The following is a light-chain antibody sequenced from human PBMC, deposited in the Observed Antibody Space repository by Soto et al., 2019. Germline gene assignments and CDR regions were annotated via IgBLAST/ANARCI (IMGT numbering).Light chain of an antibody. CDR3: QQYGSLPIT. J-gene: IGKJ5*01. Sequence: QMTQSPSSLSASIGDRVTISCQASQDVGNFLNWYQQRPGKAPYLLIYDASNLDSGVSSRFSGSGSGRDFSFTITSLQPDDVATYFRQQYGSLPITFGQGTRLDIK. V-gene: IGKV1-33*01. CDR2: DAS. CDR1: QDVGNF.